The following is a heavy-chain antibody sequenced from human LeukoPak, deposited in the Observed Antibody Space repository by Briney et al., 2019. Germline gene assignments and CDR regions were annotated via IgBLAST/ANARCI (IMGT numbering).Heavy chain of an antibody. CDR1: GGSISSYY. D-gene: IGHD2-15*01. Sequence: PSETLSLTCTVSGGSISSYYWSWIRQPPGKGLDWIGYIYYSGSTNYNPSLKSRVTISVDTSKNQFSLKLSSVTAADTAVYYCARIADCSGGSCYSGRLDYWGQGTLVTVSS. J-gene: IGHJ4*02. CDR3: ARIADCSGGSCYSGRLDY. V-gene: IGHV4-59*01. CDR2: IYYSGST.